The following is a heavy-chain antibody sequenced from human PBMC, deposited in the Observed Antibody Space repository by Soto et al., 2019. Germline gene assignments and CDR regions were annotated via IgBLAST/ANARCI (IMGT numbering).Heavy chain of an antibody. V-gene: IGHV4-39*01. CDR2: IYYSGST. CDR1: GGSISSSSYY. CDR3: ARLEDDGPLFDP. Sequence: PSETLSLTCTVSGGSISSSSYYWGWIRQPPGKGLEWIGSIYYSGSTYYNPSLKSRVTISVDTSKNQFSLKLSSVTAADTAVYYCARLEDDGPLFDPWGQGTLVTVSS. J-gene: IGHJ5*02.